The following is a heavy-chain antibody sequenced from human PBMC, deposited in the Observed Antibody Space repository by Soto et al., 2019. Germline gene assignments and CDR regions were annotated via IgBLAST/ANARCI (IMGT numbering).Heavy chain of an antibody. Sequence: SETLSLTCTVSGGSISGYYWNWIRQPPGKGLEWIGYNHYSGSTKYNPSLKSRVTMSLHTSRNQFSLRLTSVTAADTAVYYCARGTNFLQWGQGTLVTVSS. CDR2: NHYSGST. CDR3: ARGTNFLQ. CDR1: GGSISGYY. J-gene: IGHJ4*02. D-gene: IGHD2-8*01. V-gene: IGHV4-59*01.